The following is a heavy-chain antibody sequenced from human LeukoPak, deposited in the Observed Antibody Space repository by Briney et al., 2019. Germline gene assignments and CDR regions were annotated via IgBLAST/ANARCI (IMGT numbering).Heavy chain of an antibody. CDR3: ARGYSYGYGIDP. J-gene: IGHJ5*02. Sequence: SETLSLTCTVSGGSISSYHWSWIRQPPGKGLECIGYIYYSGSTYYNPSLKSRVTISVDTSKNQFSLKLSSVTAADTAVYYCARGYSYGYGIDPWGQGTLVTVSS. CDR1: GGSISSYH. V-gene: IGHV4-59*12. D-gene: IGHD5-18*01. CDR2: IYYSGST.